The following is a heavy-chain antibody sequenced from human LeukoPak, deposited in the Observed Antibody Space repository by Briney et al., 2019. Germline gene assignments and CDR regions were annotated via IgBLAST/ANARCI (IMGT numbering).Heavy chain of an antibody. CDR3: ARANRHYYDSSGYYSYFDY. J-gene: IGHJ4*02. CDR2: INPNSGGT. Sequence: ASVTVSCKASGYTFTGYYMHWVRQAPGQGLEWMGWINPNSGGTNYAQKFQGRVTMTRDTSISTAYMELSRLRSDDTAVYYCARANRHYYDSSGYYSYFDYWGQGTLVTVSS. CDR1: GYTFTGYY. D-gene: IGHD3-22*01. V-gene: IGHV1-2*02.